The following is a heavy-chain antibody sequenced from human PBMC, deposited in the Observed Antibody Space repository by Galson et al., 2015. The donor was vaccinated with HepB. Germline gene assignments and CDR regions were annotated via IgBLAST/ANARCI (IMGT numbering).Heavy chain of an antibody. D-gene: IGHD3-16*01. Sequence: QSGAEVKKPGESLRISCKASGYSFTSYWISWVRQMPGKGLEWMGRIDPTESDTDYSPSFQGHVTISADKSISTAYLQWSSLKASDTAMYYCARLRPGSAHLIFDYWGQGTLVTVSS. V-gene: IGHV5-10-1*01. CDR3: ARLRPGSAHLIFDY. CDR1: GYSFTSYW. J-gene: IGHJ4*02. CDR2: IDPTESDT.